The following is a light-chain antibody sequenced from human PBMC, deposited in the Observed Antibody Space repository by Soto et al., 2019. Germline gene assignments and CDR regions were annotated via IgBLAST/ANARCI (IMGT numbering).Light chain of an antibody. CDR1: NSNIGSGYD. CDR2: ANI. V-gene: IGLV1-40*01. Sequence: QSVLTQPPSASATPGQWVTISCSGSNSNIGSGYDVHWYQQVPGLAPKLLIYANINRPSGVPDRFSGSKSGTSASLAITGLQAEDEADYYCQSYDNSLSGWVFGGGTQLTVL. CDR3: QSYDNSLSGWV. J-gene: IGLJ2*01.